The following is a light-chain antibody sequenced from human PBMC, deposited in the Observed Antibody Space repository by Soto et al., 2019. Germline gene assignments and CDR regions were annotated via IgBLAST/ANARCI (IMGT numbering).Light chain of an antibody. V-gene: IGKV3-20*01. CDR2: GAS. CDR3: HQYDTLPKT. J-gene: IGKJ1*01. CDR1: QSISSSH. Sequence: EIVLTQSTGTLSLSPGERATLSCRASQSISSSHLAWYQQKPGQARRLLIYGASSRATGIPDRFSGSGFETDFTLTISRLEPEDFAVYYCHQYDTLPKTFGQGTKVELK.